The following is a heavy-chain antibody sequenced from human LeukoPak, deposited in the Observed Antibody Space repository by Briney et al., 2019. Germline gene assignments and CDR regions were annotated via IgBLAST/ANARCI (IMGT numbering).Heavy chain of an antibody. D-gene: IGHD2-21*02. CDR1: GGSFSGYY. J-gene: IGHJ4*02. V-gene: IGHV4-34*01. Sequence: SETLSLTCAVYGGSFSGYYWSWIRQPPGKGLEWIGEINHSGSTNYNPSLKSRVTISADTSKNQFSLKLSSVTAADTAVYCCARGGVVTADLDYWGQGTLVTVSS. CDR2: INHSGST. CDR3: ARGGVVTADLDY.